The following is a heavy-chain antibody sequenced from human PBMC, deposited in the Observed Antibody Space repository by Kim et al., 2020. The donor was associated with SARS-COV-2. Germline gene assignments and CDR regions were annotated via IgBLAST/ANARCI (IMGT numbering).Heavy chain of an antibody. Sequence: SETLSLTRTVSGGSISSYYWSWIRQPPGKGLEWIGYIYYSGSTNYNPSLKSRVTISVDTSKNQFSLKLSSVTAADTAVYYCARVGGSGWKGRDNWFDPWGQGTLVTVSS. CDR3: ARVGGSGWKGRDNWFDP. CDR1: GGSISSYY. J-gene: IGHJ5*02. D-gene: IGHD6-19*01. CDR2: IYYSGST. V-gene: IGHV4-59*01.